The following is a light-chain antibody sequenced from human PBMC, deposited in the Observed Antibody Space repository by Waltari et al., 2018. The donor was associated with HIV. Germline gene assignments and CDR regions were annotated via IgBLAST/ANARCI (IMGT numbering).Light chain of an antibody. V-gene: IGLV1-44*01. J-gene: IGLJ3*02. CDR2: SNN. Sequence: QSVLTQPPSASGTPGQRATIACSGSSSNTGSNTVTWYRQLPGTAPKLLIYSNNQRPSGVPDRFSGSKSGTSASLAISGLQSDYEADYYCATWDDSLNGWVFGGGTKLTVL. CDR1: SSNTGSNT. CDR3: ATWDDSLNGWV.